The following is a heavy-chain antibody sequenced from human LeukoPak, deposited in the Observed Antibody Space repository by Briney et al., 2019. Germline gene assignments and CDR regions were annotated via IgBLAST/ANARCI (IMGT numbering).Heavy chain of an antibody. CDR3: ARWYGSGMYGMDV. CDR2: ISSSGDTI. Sequence: SGGSLRLSCAASGFTFSDYYMSWIRQAPGKGLEWVSYISSSGDTIYYADSVKGRFTISRDNAKNSLYLHMNSLRAEDTAVYYCARWYGSGMYGMDVWGQGTTVTVSS. J-gene: IGHJ6*02. CDR1: GFTFSDYY. V-gene: IGHV3-11*01. D-gene: IGHD3-10*01.